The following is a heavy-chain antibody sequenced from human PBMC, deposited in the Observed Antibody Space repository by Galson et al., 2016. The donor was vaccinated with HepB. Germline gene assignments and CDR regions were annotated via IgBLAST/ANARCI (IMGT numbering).Heavy chain of an antibody. CDR3: ARSRASGYCTSTTCPSFAY. CDR1: GYTFTEYF. V-gene: IGHV1-2*02. Sequence: SVKVSCKASGYTFTEYFIHWVRQAPGQGLEWMGWISPDTGGTNSAQKFQGRVTMTRDTSISTAYMELSRLRSDDLAVYYCARSRASGYCTSTTCPSFAYWGQGTLVTVSS. J-gene: IGHJ4*02. CDR2: ISPDTGGT. D-gene: IGHD2-2*01.